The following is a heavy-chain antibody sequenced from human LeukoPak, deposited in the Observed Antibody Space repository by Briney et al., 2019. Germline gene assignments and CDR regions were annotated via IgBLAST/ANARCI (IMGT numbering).Heavy chain of an antibody. CDR3: AKWGGTGYPN. D-gene: IGHD3-9*01. Sequence: GGSLRLSCAASGFTFSSYWMHWVRQTPGKGLLWVSRINSDGSITTYADSVKGRFTISRDNAKNTLYLEMNSLRAEDTAVYYCAKWGGTGYPNWGQGTLVTVSS. J-gene: IGHJ4*02. V-gene: IGHV3-74*03. CDR1: GFTFSSYW. CDR2: INSDGSIT.